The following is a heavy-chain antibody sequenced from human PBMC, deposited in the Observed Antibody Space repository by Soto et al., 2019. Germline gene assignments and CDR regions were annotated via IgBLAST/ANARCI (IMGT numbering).Heavy chain of an antibody. Sequence: LSLTCTVSGGSISNYFCNWIRQPAGKGLEWIGRIDNSGSTNYNPSLKSRITMSADTSRNQFSLKLNSVTAADTAVYYCARGGQDFWSGPFDYWGQGALVT. D-gene: IGHD3-3*01. J-gene: IGHJ4*02. CDR1: GGSISNYF. V-gene: IGHV4-4*07. CDR3: ARGGQDFWSGPFDY. CDR2: IDNSGST.